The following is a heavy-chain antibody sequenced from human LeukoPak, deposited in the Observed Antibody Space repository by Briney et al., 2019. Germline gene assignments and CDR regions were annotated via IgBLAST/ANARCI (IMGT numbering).Heavy chain of an antibody. CDR3: ARATIHGELDY. J-gene: IGHJ4*02. V-gene: IGHV4-59*01. CDR2: IYYSGST. D-gene: IGHD5-24*01. Sequence: SETLSLTCTVSGGSISSYYWSWIRQPPGKGLEWIGYIYYSGSTNYNPSLKSRVTISVDTSKNQFSLTLSSVTAADTAVYYCARATIHGELDYWGQGTLVTVSS. CDR1: GGSISSYY.